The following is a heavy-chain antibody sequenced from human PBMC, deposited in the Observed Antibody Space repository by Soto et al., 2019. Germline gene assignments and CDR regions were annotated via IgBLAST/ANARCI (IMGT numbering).Heavy chain of an antibody. V-gene: IGHV1-18*01. D-gene: IGHD2-2*01. Sequence: QVQLVQSGDEVKKPGASVKDSCKASGYTFTSYGITWMRQAPGQRLEWMGWINTYNGNTNYAQKLQGRVTMTTDTSTSTAYMELRSLRSDDTAVYYCAREPPAGDWFDPWGQGTLVTVSS. CDR2: INTYNGNT. J-gene: IGHJ5*02. CDR1: GYTFTSYG. CDR3: AREPPAGDWFDP.